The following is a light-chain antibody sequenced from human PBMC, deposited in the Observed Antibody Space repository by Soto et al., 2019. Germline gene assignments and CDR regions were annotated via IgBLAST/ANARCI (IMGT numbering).Light chain of an antibody. CDR1: QSVSTY. Sequence: EIVLTQSPATLSLSPGERATPSCRASQSVSTYLAWYQQKPGQAPRLLIYDASNRATGIPPRFSGSGSGTDFTLTISSLEPEDFALYYCQQRSSWPLTFGGGTKVEIK. CDR3: QQRSSWPLT. J-gene: IGKJ4*01. V-gene: IGKV3-11*01. CDR2: DAS.